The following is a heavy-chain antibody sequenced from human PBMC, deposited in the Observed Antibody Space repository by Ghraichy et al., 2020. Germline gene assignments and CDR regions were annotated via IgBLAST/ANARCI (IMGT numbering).Heavy chain of an antibody. CDR2: IKQDGSEK. J-gene: IGHJ4*02. CDR1: GFTFSSYW. Sequence: GSLRLSCAASGFTFSSYWMSWVRQAPGKGLEWVANIKQDGSEKYYVDSVKGRFTISRDNAKNSLYLQMNSLRAEDTAVYYCARGSLTVAGKIFDYWGQGTLVTVSS. CDR3: ARGSLTVAGKIFDY. D-gene: IGHD6-19*01. V-gene: IGHV3-7*03.